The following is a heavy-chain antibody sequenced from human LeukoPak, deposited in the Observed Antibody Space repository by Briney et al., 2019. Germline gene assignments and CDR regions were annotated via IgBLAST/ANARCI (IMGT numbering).Heavy chain of an antibody. V-gene: IGHV4-61*02. CDR1: GGSISSGSYY. Sequence: PSETLSLTCTVSGGSISSGSYYWNWIRQPAGKGLEWIRRVDNSGSTNYNPSLKSRVTISVDTSKNQFSLKLSSVTAADTAVYYCARCAYYDILTGSGLIYYFDYWGQGTLVTVSS. D-gene: IGHD3-9*01. CDR2: VDNSGST. CDR3: ARCAYYDILTGSGLIYYFDY. J-gene: IGHJ4*02.